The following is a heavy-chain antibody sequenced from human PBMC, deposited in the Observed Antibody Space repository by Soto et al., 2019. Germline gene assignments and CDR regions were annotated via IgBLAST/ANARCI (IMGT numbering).Heavy chain of an antibody. J-gene: IGHJ4*02. D-gene: IGHD5-18*01. V-gene: IGHV3-74*01. CDR1: GFTFSSQW. CDR3: ATWRGGYTYGLDH. CDR2: ILNDGTTT. Sequence: EVQLVESGGGLVQPGGSLRLSCTASGFTFSSQWLHWVRQAPGKGLMWISSILNDGTTTNYADSVKGRFTVSRDNAKKTMSLQMNNLRAEDTAVYYCATWRGGYTYGLDHWGQGTPVTVSS.